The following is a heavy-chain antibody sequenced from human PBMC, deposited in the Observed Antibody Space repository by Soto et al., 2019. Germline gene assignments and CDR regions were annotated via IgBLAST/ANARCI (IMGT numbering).Heavy chain of an antibody. CDR2: INHSRST. D-gene: IGHD3-22*01. CDR3: ARGQYYYDSSDYYYFDY. V-gene: IGHV4-34*01. Sequence: SETLSLTCAVYGGSFSGYYWSWIRQPPGKGLEWIGEINHSRSTNYNPSLKSRVSISVDKSKNQFSLKLNLVTAADTDVYFCARGQYYYDSSDYYYFDYWGQGTLVTVSS. J-gene: IGHJ4*02. CDR1: GGSFSGYY.